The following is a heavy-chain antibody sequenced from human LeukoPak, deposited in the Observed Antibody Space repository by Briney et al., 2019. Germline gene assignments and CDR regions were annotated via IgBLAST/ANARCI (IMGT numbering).Heavy chain of an antibody. J-gene: IGHJ4*02. Sequence: GGSLRLSCAASGFTFSNYTMNWVRHAPGKGLEWVSSISSTSANAYYADSVKGRFTISRDNAKNTLYLQMNSLRAEDTAVYYCAKNRAGSGWDSAVWGQGTMVTVSS. D-gene: IGHD6-19*01. V-gene: IGHV3-23*01. CDR1: GFTFSNYT. CDR2: ISSTSANA. CDR3: AKNRAGSGWDSAV.